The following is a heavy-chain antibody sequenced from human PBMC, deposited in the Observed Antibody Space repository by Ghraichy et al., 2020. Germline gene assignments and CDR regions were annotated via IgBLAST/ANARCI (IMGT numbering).Heavy chain of an antibody. V-gene: IGHV4-61*01. J-gene: IGHJ4*02. Sequence: SETLSLTCTVSGGSVSSGSYYWSWIRQPPGKGLEWIGYIYYSGSTNYNPSLKSRVTISVDTSKNQFSLKLSSVTAADTAVYYCARGDYYDSSGYYYKFDYWGQGTLVTVSS. CDR3: ARGDYYDSSGYYYKFDY. CDR1: GGSVSSGSYY. CDR2: IYYSGST. D-gene: IGHD3-22*01.